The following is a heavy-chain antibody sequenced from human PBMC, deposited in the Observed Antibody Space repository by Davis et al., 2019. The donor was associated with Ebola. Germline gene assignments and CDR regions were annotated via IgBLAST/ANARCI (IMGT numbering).Heavy chain of an antibody. J-gene: IGHJ4*02. Sequence: MPSETLSLTCTVSGTSMTSSNLWSWVRQPPGKGLEWIGETYQSGSTYYNPSLKSRVTILIDKSKNQFSLRLTSVTAADTAAYYCARTTGVRYFDYWGQGTLVTVSS. CDR2: TYQSGST. CDR1: GTSMTSSNL. D-gene: IGHD1-1*01. V-gene: IGHV4-4*02. CDR3: ARTTGVRYFDY.